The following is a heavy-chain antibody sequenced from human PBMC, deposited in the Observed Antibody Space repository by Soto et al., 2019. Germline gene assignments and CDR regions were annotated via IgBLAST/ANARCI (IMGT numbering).Heavy chain of an antibody. Sequence: PSETLSLTCAVSGGSFSGYYWSWIRQPPGKGLEWIGEINHSGSTNYNPSLKSRVTISVDTSKNQFSLKLSSVTAADTAVYYCARGLSHTPRITIFGVVHGALRYWGQGTLVTVSS. CDR2: INHSGST. CDR3: ARGLSHTPRITIFGVVHGALRY. CDR1: GGSFSGYY. V-gene: IGHV4-34*01. J-gene: IGHJ4*02. D-gene: IGHD3-3*01.